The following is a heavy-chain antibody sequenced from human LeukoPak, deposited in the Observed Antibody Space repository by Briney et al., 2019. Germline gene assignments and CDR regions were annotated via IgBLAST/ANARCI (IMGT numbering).Heavy chain of an antibody. CDR3: ARLPIMVREIAHDAFDI. Sequence: SETLSLTCTVSGGSISSSSYYWGWIRQPPGKGLEWIGSIYYGGSTYYNPSLKSRVTISVDTSKNQFSLKLSSVTAADTAVYYCARLPIMVREIAHDAFDIWGQGTMVTVSS. CDR1: GGSISSSSYY. J-gene: IGHJ3*02. D-gene: IGHD3-10*01. CDR2: IYYGGST. V-gene: IGHV4-39*01.